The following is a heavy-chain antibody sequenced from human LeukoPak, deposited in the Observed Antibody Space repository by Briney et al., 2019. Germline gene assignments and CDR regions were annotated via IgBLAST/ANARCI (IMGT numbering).Heavy chain of an antibody. Sequence: GGSLRLSCAASGFTFSSYSMNWVRQAPGKGLEWVSSISSSSSYIYYADSVKGRFTISRDNAKNSLYLQMSSLRAEDTAVYYCARSYYDILTGDHDDYWGQGTLVTVSS. J-gene: IGHJ4*02. V-gene: IGHV3-21*01. CDR2: ISSSSSYI. D-gene: IGHD3-9*01. CDR3: ARSYYDILTGDHDDY. CDR1: GFTFSSYS.